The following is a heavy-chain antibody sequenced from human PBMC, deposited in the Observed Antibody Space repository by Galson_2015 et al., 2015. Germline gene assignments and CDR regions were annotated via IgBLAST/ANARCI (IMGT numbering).Heavy chain of an antibody. CDR2: INSDGSSI. D-gene: IGHD2-15*01. V-gene: IGHV3-74*01. Sequence: LRLSCAASGFTFSSYWMHWVRQAPGKGLVWVSRINSDGSSISYADSVKGRFTISRDNAKNTLYLQMNSLRAEDTAVYHCVRDRGCSGGSCSLAFDIWGQGTMVTVSS. CDR3: VRDRGCSGGSCSLAFDI. J-gene: IGHJ3*02. CDR1: GFTFSSYW.